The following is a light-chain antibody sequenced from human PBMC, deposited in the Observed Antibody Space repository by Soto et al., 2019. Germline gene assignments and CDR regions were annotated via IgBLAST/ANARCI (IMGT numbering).Light chain of an antibody. Sequence: EIVLTQSPGTLSFSPGERATLSCRASQSINNRYLAWYQQKPGQAPRLLIYAASSRATGIPDRFSGSGSGTDFTLTISRLEPEDFAVYYCQQFGSSPGFTFGPGTKVDI. V-gene: IGKV3-20*01. J-gene: IGKJ3*01. CDR3: QQFGSSPGFT. CDR2: AAS. CDR1: QSINNRY.